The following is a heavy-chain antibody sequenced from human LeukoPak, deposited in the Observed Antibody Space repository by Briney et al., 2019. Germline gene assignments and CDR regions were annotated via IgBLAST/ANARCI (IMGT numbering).Heavy chain of an antibody. Sequence: ASVKVSCKAPGYTFNTYGISWVRQAPGQGLEWMGWVGANSYNPQYAQKFQGRVTMTTDTSTSTAYMELRSLRSDDTAVYYCAREAAVRFLEWLPLSSAKEDAFDIWGQGTMVTVSS. CDR3: AREAAVRFLEWLPLSSAKEDAFDI. D-gene: IGHD3-3*01. CDR2: VGANSYNP. J-gene: IGHJ3*02. CDR1: GYTFNTYG. V-gene: IGHV1-18*04.